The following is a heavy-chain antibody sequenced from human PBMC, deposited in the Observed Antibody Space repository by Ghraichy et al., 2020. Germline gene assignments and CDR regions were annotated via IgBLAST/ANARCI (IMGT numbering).Heavy chain of an antibody. CDR1: GGRAQSEL. V-gene: IGHV3-33*07. CDR3: ARTLDGGCDY. D-gene: IGHD3-16*01. CDR2: IWYDGSKK. Sequence: GGSLRLSYGKWGGRAQSELKSRVCHSSAVVRVWMTVIWYDGSKKYYADSVKGRFTISRDSSNNTLFLQMNSLRVDDTAVYYCARTLDGGCDYWGQGTLVTVSS. J-gene: IGHJ4*02.